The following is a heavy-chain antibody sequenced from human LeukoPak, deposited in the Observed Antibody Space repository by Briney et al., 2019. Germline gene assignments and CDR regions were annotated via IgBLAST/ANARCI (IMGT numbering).Heavy chain of an antibody. CDR2: ITSSGGST. Sequence: GGSLRLSCAASGFIFYSYAMHWVRQAPGRGLEYVSAITSSGGSTFYADSVKGRFTISRDNSKNTLYLQMNSLRAEDTAIYYCAKIVGGSSWYGLDYWGQGTLVTVSS. CDR3: AKIVGGSSWYGLDY. CDR1: GFIFYSYA. D-gene: IGHD6-13*01. J-gene: IGHJ4*02. V-gene: IGHV3-64*02.